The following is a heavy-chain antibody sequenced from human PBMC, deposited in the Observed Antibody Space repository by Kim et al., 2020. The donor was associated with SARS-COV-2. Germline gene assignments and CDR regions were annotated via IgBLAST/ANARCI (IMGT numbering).Heavy chain of an antibody. V-gene: IGHV3-23*01. CDR2: ISGSGGST. CDR3: AKDNYYYDSSGYYSYFDY. D-gene: IGHD3-22*01. CDR1: GFTFSSYA. J-gene: IGHJ4*02. Sequence: GSLRLSCAASGFTFSSYAMSWVRQAPGKGLEWVSAISGSGGSTYYADSVKGRFTISRDNAKNTLYLQMNSLRAEDTAVYYCAKDNYYYDSSGYYSYFDYWGQGTLVTVSS.